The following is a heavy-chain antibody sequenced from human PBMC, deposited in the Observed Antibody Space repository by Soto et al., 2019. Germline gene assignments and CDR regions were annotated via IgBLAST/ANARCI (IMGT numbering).Heavy chain of an antibody. CDR3: AKDRSQGAVAGTSDFDY. J-gene: IGHJ4*02. Sequence: GGSLRLSCAASGFSFSSYALNWVRQAPGKGLEWVSTISGRGGRAYYADSVKGRFTISRDNSKNALYLQLDSLRAEDTAVYYCAKDRSQGAVAGTSDFDYWGQGTLVTVSS. CDR1: GFSFSSYA. CDR2: ISGRGGRA. V-gene: IGHV3-23*01. D-gene: IGHD6-19*01.